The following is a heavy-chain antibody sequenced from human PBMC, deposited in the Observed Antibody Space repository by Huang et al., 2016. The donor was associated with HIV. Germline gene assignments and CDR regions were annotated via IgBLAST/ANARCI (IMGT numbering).Heavy chain of an antibody. CDR3: ARGPIRFLAWLLNFDY. V-gene: IGHV3-30*03. CDR2: ISYDEDNK. J-gene: IGHJ4*02. CDR1: GFTFSSYG. D-gene: IGHD3-3*01. Sequence: QILLIESGGGVVQPGRSLRLSCAASGFTFSSYGMHWVRQAPGKGLGGVAVISYDEDNKYYADSVRCRFTISRDNSKNTLYLQMNSLRIEDTAVYYCARGPIRFLAWLLNFDYWGQGALVTVSS.